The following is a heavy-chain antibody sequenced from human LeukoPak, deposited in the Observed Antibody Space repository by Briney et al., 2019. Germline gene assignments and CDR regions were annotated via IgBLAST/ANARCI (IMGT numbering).Heavy chain of an antibody. CDR1: GCSFTSYW. D-gene: IGHD2-2*01. V-gene: IGHV5-10-1*01. CDR2: IDPSDSYT. Sequence: PGESLRISCKGSGCSFTSYWISWVRQMPGKGLEWMGRIDPSDSYTNYSPSFQGHVTISADKSISTAYLQWSSLKASDTAMYYCARPPNIVVVPAARYDAFDIWGQGTMVTVSS. CDR3: ARPPNIVVVPAARYDAFDI. J-gene: IGHJ3*02.